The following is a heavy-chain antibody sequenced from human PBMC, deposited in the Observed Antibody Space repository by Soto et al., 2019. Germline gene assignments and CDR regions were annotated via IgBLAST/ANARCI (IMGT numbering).Heavy chain of an antibody. D-gene: IGHD5-12*01. Sequence: QVQLVESGGGVVQPGRSLRLSCAASGFTFSSYAMHWVRQAPGKGLEWVAVISFDGSNKYYADSVKDRFTVSRDNSKNTLYVQMNSLRAEDTGVYYCGRDRRFGNGYNLGFDYWGQGTLVTVSS. J-gene: IGHJ4*02. CDR1: GFTFSSYA. CDR2: ISFDGSNK. V-gene: IGHV3-30-3*01. CDR3: GRDRRFGNGYNLGFDY.